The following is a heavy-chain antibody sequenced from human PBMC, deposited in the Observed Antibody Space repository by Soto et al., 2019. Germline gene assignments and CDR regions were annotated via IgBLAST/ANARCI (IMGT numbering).Heavy chain of an antibody. Sequence: GGSLRLSCVVSGFTFSSYDMHWVRQVPGKGLEWISTIGAAGDTYYSASVKGRFTISRGNGRNSLYLQMNSLRAGDTAVYYCARGDGGYFSYGMDVWGQGTTVTVS. J-gene: IGHJ6*02. V-gene: IGHV3-13*01. CDR2: IGAAGDT. D-gene: IGHD3-16*01. CDR3: ARGDGGYFSYGMDV. CDR1: GFTFSSYD.